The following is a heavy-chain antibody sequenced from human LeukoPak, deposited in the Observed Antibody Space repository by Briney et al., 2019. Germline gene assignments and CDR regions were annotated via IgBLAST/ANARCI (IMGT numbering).Heavy chain of an antibody. CDR1: GFTFSNYW. Sequence: GGSLRLSYVASGFTFSNYWMRWVRRAPGKGLERVANIDPHGNNKLYVDSVKGRFSISRDNAKNSLYLQMNSLRVEDTGIYYCAREHWSTPDCWGQGTLVTVSS. V-gene: IGHV3-7*01. CDR2: IDPHGNNK. CDR3: AREHWSTPDC. D-gene: IGHD2-8*02. J-gene: IGHJ4*02.